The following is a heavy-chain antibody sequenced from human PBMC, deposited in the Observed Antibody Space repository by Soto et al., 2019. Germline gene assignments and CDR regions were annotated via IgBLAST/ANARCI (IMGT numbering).Heavy chain of an antibody. CDR3: ARPATRSLYDAFDI. Sequence: GESLKISCKGSGDRFTSYWSSWVRQMNGKGLEWMGRIDPSDSSTNYSPSFQGHVTISADKSISTAYLQWSSLKASDTAMYYCARPATRSLYDAFDIWGQGKMVTVSS. J-gene: IGHJ3*02. D-gene: IGHD2-2*01. V-gene: IGHV5-10-1*01. CDR1: GDRFTSYW. CDR2: IDPSDSST.